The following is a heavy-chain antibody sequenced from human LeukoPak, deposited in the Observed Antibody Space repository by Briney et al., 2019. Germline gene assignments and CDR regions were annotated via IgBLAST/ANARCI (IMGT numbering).Heavy chain of an antibody. CDR2: IYYSGST. Sequence: SETLSLTCTVSGDSISSYYWSWIRQPPGKGLEWIGYIYYSGSTNYNPSLKSRVTISVDTSKSQFSLKLSSVTAADTAVYYCARGRVAAAGPFDYWGQGTLVTVSS. J-gene: IGHJ4*02. D-gene: IGHD6-13*01. CDR1: GDSISSYY. CDR3: ARGRVAAAGPFDY. V-gene: IGHV4-59*01.